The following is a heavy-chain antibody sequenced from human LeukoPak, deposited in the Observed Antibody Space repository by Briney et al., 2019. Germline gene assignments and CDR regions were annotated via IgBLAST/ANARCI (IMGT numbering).Heavy chain of an antibody. J-gene: IGHJ3*02. V-gene: IGHV3-21*01. Sequence: GGSLRLSCAASGFTFSSYSMNWVRQAPGKGLEWVSSISSSSSYIYYADSVKGRFTISRDNAKNSLYLQMNSLRAEDTAVYYCARVNPTLGAFDIWGQGTMVTVSS. CDR2: ISSSSSYI. CDR1: GFTFSSYS. CDR3: ARVNPTLGAFDI.